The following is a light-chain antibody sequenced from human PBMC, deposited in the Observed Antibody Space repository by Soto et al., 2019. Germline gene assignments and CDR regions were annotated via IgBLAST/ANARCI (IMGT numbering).Light chain of an antibody. CDR3: QQYGSSPFT. CDR1: QSVSSSY. J-gene: IGKJ5*01. Sequence: EIVLTQSPGTLSLSPGERATLSCRASQSVSSSYLAWYQQKPGQAPRLLIYGASSRATGIPDRFSGSGSGTVFTLTIRRLEAEDFALYYCQQYGSSPFTFGQGTRLEIK. CDR2: GAS. V-gene: IGKV3-20*01.